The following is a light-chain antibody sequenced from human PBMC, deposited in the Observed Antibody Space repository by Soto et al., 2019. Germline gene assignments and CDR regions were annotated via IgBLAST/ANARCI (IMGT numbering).Light chain of an antibody. Sequence: EIVLTQSPGTLSLSPGERATLSCRGSQSVSSYLAWYQQKPGQAPRLLIYDASNRATGIPARFSGSGSGTEFTLTISSLQPDDFATYYCQQYNSYSITFGQGTRLEIK. J-gene: IGKJ5*01. CDR3: QQYNSYSIT. V-gene: IGKV3-11*01. CDR2: DAS. CDR1: QSVSSY.